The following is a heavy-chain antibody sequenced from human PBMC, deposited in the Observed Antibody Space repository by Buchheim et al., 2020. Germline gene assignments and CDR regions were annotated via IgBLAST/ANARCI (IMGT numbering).Heavy chain of an antibody. Sequence: QVQLVESGGGVVQPGRSLRLSCAASGFTFSSYGMHWVRQAPGKGLEWVTVISYDGGTKYYADSVKGRFTISRDNSKNTLYLQMNSLRAEDTAVYYCAKDVNSALAYWGQGTL. D-gene: IGHD1-26*01. CDR3: AKDVNSALAY. CDR1: GFTFSSYG. V-gene: IGHV3-30*18. J-gene: IGHJ4*02. CDR2: ISYDGGTK.